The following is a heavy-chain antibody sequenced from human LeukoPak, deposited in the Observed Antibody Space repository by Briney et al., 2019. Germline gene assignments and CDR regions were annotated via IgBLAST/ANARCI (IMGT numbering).Heavy chain of an antibody. V-gene: IGHV4-39*01. CDR2: IYYSGST. CDR1: GGSISSSSYY. CDR3: AAIRGHYDYVWGNYSGGYYFDY. D-gene: IGHD3-16*01. Sequence: PSETLSLTCTVSGGSISSSSYYWGWIRQPPGKGLEWIGSIYYSGSTYYNPSLKSRVTISVDTSKNQFSLKLSSVTAADTAVYYCAAIRGHYDYVWGNYSGGYYFDYWGQGTLVTVSS. J-gene: IGHJ4*02.